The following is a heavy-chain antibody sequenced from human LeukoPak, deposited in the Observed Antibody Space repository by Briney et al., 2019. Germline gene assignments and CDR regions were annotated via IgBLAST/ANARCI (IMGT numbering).Heavy chain of an antibody. V-gene: IGHV4-59*01. D-gene: IGHD6-19*01. CDR2: IYYSGST. CDR3: ARGLWQWLVDY. J-gene: IGHJ4*02. Sequence: SETLSLTCTVYGGSISNYYWSWIRQPPGKGLEWIGYIYYSGSTNYNPSLKSRVTISVDTFKNQFSLKLSSVTAADTAVYYCARGLWQWLVDYWGQGTLVTVSS. CDR1: GGSISNYY.